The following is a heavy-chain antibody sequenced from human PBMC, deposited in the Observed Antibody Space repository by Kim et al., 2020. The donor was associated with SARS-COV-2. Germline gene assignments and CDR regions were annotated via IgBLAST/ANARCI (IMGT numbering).Heavy chain of an antibody. V-gene: IGHV3-9*01. CDR1: GFTFDDYA. CDR2: ISWNSGSI. CDR3: AKGDRSGSYYNVFDY. D-gene: IGHD3-10*01. Sequence: GGSLRLSCAASGFTFDDYAMHWVRQAPGKGLEWVSGISWNSGSIGYADSVKGRFTISRDNAKNSLYLQMNSLRAEDTALYYCAKGDRSGSYYNVFDYWGQGTLVTVSS. J-gene: IGHJ4*02.